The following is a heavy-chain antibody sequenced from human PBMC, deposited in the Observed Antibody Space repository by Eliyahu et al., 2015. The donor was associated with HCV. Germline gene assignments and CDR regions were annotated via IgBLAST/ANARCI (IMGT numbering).Heavy chain of an antibody. CDR2: IKQDGSEK. V-gene: IGHV3-7*01. Sequence: EVQLVESGGGLVQPGGSLRLSCAASGFTFSSYWMSWVRQAPGKGLGWVANIKQDGSEKYYVDSVKGRFTISRDNAKNSLYLQMNSLRAEDTAVYYCARGVDTALFDYWGQGTLVTVSS. CDR3: ARGVDTALFDY. D-gene: IGHD5-18*01. CDR1: GFTFSSYW. J-gene: IGHJ4*02.